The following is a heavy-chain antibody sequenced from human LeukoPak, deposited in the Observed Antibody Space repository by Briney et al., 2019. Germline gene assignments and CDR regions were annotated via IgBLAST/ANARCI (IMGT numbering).Heavy chain of an antibody. V-gene: IGHV3-23*01. Sequence: GGSLRLSCAASGFTFSSYAMSWVRQAPGKGLEWVSAISGSGGSTYYADSVKGRFTISRDNSKNTLYLKMNTLRAEDTAVYYCAGQWLDYFDYWGQGTLVTVSS. J-gene: IGHJ4*02. CDR1: GFTFSSYA. D-gene: IGHD6-19*01. CDR3: AGQWLDYFDY. CDR2: ISGSGGST.